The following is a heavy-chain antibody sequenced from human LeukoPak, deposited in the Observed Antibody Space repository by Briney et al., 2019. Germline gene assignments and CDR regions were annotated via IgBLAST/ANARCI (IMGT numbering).Heavy chain of an antibody. CDR3: ARYYYDTSGYPHYFDY. CDR2: IYYSGST. D-gene: IGHD3-22*01. V-gene: IGHV4-59*08. CDR1: GGSISPYY. Sequence: SETLSLTCTVSGGSISPYYWSWIRQPPGKGLEWIGYIYYSGSTYYNPSLKSRVTISVDTSKNQFSPKLSSVTAADTAVYYCARYYYDTSGYPHYFDYWGQGTLVTVSS. J-gene: IGHJ4*02.